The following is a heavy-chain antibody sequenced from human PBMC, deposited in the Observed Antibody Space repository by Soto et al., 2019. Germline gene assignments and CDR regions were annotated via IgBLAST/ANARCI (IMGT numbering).Heavy chain of an antibody. J-gene: IGHJ4*02. Sequence: PSQTLSLTCAISGDSVSSDSAAWNWIRQSPSRGLEWLGRTYYRSKWYYSYAVSLKSRMTINPDTSKNQFSLQLNSVTPDDTAVYYCERGYTVTTGFDYWGQGTLVTVSS. CDR1: GDSVSSDSAA. D-gene: IGHD4-17*01. CDR3: ERGYTVTTGFDY. CDR2: TYYRSKWYY. V-gene: IGHV6-1*01.